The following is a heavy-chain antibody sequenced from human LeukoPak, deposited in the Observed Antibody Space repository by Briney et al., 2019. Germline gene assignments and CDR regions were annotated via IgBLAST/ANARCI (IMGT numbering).Heavy chain of an antibody. CDR3: ARGSRSSMVRGVLSYGMDV. D-gene: IGHD3-10*01. V-gene: IGHV4-34*01. CDR2: INHSGST. Sequence: PSETLSLTCTVSGGSISSYYWSWIRQPPGKGLEWIGEINHSGSTNYNPSLKSRVTISVDTSKNQFSLKLSSVTAADTAVYYCARGSRSSMVRGVLSYGMDVWGQGTTVTVSS. J-gene: IGHJ6*02. CDR1: GGSISSYY.